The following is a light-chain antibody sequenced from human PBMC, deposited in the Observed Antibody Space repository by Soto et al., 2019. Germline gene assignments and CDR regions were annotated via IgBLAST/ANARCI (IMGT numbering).Light chain of an antibody. V-gene: IGKV3-11*01. CDR3: QQRTNWPALS. CDR2: DAF. J-gene: IGKJ4*01. CDR1: QSISSY. Sequence: EIVLTQSPATLSLSPGERATLSCRASQSISSYLAWYQHKPGLGPRLLIYDAFNRATGIPARFSGSGSGTDFTLTISSLEPEDFAVYYCQQRTNWPALSFGGGTKVEIK.